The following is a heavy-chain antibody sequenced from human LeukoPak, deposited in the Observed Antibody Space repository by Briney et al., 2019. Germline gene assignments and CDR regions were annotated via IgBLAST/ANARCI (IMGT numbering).Heavy chain of an antibody. Sequence: ASVKVSCKASGYTFTSYGISWVRQAPGQGLEWMGWISAYNGNTNYAQKLQGRVTMTTDTSTSTAYMELRSLRSDDTAVYYCAREITMVRVPNWFDPWGQGTLVTVSS. CDR1: GYTFTSYG. CDR3: AREITMVRVPNWFDP. CDR2: ISAYNGNT. D-gene: IGHD3-10*01. J-gene: IGHJ5*02. V-gene: IGHV1-18*01.